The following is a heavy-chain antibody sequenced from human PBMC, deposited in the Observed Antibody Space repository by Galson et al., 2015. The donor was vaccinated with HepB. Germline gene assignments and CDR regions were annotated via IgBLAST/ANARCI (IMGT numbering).Heavy chain of an antibody. CDR1: GGSINNFSYY. Sequence: TLSLTCTVSGGSINNFSYYWGWIRQPPGKGLKWIGSIFYSGTTHYNPALKSRVSISVDTSTNQFPLNLNSVTAADTAVYYCARQGGSVAGYDAFDIWGRGTMVTVSS. CDR2: IFYSGTT. CDR3: ARQGGSVAGYDAFDI. V-gene: IGHV4-39*01. J-gene: IGHJ3*02. D-gene: IGHD6-19*01.